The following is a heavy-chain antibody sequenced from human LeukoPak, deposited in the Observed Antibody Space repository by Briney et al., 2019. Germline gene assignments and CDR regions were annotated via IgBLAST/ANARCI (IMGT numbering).Heavy chain of an antibody. CDR2: ISSSGSTI. V-gene: IGHV3-48*03. Sequence: GGSLRLSCAASGFTFSSYEMNWVRQAPGKGLEWVSYISSSGSTIYYADSVKGRFTISRDNAKNSLYLQMNSLRAEDTAVYYCATEYFTIFGVVTNDYWGQGTLVTVSS. CDR3: ATEYFTIFGVVTNDY. J-gene: IGHJ4*02. D-gene: IGHD3-3*01. CDR1: GFTFSSYE.